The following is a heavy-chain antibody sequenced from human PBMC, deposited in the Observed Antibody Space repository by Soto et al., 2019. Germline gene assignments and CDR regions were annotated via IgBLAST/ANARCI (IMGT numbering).Heavy chain of an antibody. CDR3: ASVMCGDCSSYSYSSMAF. J-gene: IGHJ6*03. CDR2: IGTSGTYI. D-gene: IGHD2-21*02. Sequence: XGSLRLTWAAAEFTFGIYKMNWVRQAAGKGGGWVASIGTSGTYIYYAGAGRGRFTISTHNPKNSPYLQMNSLRAEDTAVYHCASVMCGDCSSYSYSSMAFWAQEPMAPVS. CDR1: EFTFGIYK. V-gene: IGHV3-21*01.